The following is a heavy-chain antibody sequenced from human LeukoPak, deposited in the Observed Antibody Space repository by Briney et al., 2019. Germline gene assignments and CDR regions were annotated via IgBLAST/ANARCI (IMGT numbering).Heavy chain of an antibody. Sequence: GASVKVSCKASGYTFTSFSWMRQAPGQGLEWMGWISAYNGNTNYAQRLQGRVTMTTDTSTSTAYMELRSLRSDDTAVYYCARSRGYSGSYYLDYWGQGTLVTVSS. J-gene: IGHJ4*02. V-gene: IGHV1-18*01. D-gene: IGHD1-26*01. CDR3: ARSRGYSGSYYLDY. CDR1: GYTFTS. CDR2: ISAYNGNT.